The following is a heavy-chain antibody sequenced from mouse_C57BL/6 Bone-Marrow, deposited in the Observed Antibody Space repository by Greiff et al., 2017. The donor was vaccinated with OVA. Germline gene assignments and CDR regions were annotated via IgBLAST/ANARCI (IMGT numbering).Heavy chain of an antibody. CDR1: GFSLSTSGMG. Sequence: QVTLKVCGPGILQSSQTLSLTCSFSGFSLSTSGMGVSWIRQPSGKGLEWLAHIYWDDDKRYNPSLKSRLTISKDTSRNQVFLKITSVDTADTATYYCARMGGSSYEKDYWGQGTTLTVSS. J-gene: IGHJ2*01. D-gene: IGHD1-1*01. CDR2: IYWDDDK. V-gene: IGHV8-12*01. CDR3: ARMGGSSYEKDY.